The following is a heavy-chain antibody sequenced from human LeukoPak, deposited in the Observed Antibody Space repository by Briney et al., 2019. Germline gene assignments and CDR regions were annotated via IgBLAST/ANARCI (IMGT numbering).Heavy chain of an antibody. J-gene: IGHJ6*01. CDR1: GFRFRTYE. V-gene: IGHV3-48*03. D-gene: IGHD3-16*01. CDR2: ISSGGNSK. CDR3: ARDHMGEVGSSGLDV. Sequence: GGSLRLSCEASGFRFRTYEMNWVRQAPGKGLEWVSYISSGGNSKYYADSVKGRFTVSRDNVKNSLYLQMNSLRAEDTAVYYCARDHMGEVGSSGLDVWGQASSVTASS.